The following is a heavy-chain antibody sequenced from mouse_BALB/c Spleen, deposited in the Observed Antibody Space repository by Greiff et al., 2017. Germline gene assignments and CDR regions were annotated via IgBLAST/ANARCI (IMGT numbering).Heavy chain of an antibody. CDR1: GYSITSDYA. CDR3: ARDYGNYWYFDV. D-gene: IGHD2-1*01. J-gene: IGHJ1*01. V-gene: IGHV3-2*02. CDR2: ISYSGST. Sequence: EVKLQESGPGLVKPSQSLSLTCTVTGYSITSDYAWNWIRQFPGNKLEWMGYISYSGSTSYNPSLKSRISITRDTSKNQFFLQLNSVTTEDTATYYCARDYGNYWYFDVWGAGTTVTVSS.